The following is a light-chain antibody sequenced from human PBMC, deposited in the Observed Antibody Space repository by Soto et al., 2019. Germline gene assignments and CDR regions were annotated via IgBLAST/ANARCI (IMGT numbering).Light chain of an antibody. J-gene: IGKJ2*01. CDR2: GAS. CDR3: QQYNDWPPYT. V-gene: IGKV3-15*01. CDR1: HSVRSN. Sequence: MTQSPATLSVSPGERVTLSCRASHSVRSNLAWYQQRRGQAPRLLVYGASTRATGVPARFSGSGSGTAFTRTITSLQSEDIAIYYCQQYNDWPPYTFGQGTSLEV.